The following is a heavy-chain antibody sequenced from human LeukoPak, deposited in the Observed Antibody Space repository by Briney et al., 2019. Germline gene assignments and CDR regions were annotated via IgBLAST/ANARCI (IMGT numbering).Heavy chain of an antibody. J-gene: IGHJ4*02. V-gene: IGHV4-59*01. CDR2: IYYRGST. Sequence: SETLSLTCTVSGGSISSNYWSWIRQPPGKGLEWIGYIYYRGSTNYNPSLKSRVTISVDTSKNQFSLKLSSVTAADTTVYYCARLSGYSSGHYYSDYWGQGTLVTVSS. D-gene: IGHD3-22*01. CDR1: GGSISSNY. CDR3: ARLSGYSSGHYYSDY.